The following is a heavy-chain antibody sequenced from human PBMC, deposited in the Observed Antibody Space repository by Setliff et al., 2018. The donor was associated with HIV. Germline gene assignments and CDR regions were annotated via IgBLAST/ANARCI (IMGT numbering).Heavy chain of an antibody. J-gene: IGHJ4*01. V-gene: IGHV3-21*04. CDR3: AKDENNDGYYSYFDY. CDR2: ISSTGSFI. D-gene: IGHD3-22*01. Sequence: GGSLRLSCVASEFVFTSYSMNWVRQAPGKGLEWVSSISSTGSFIYYSDSVKGRFTISRDNSKNSLYLQMNSLRVEDTALYYCAKDENNDGYYSYFDYWGQGTLVTVSS. CDR1: EFVFTSYS.